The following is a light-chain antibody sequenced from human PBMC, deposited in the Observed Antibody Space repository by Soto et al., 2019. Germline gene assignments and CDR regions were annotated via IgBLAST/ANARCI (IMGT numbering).Light chain of an antibody. CDR1: QSVSRY. CDR2: AGS. CDR3: QQIYSNPRT. V-gene: IGKV1-39*01. Sequence: DIQMTQSPSSLSASVGDRVTISCRASQSVSRYLKWYQQKAGKAPNLLIYAGSTLESGVPSRFSGTGYGTDFTLTISRLQPEEFATYYCQQIYSNPRTFGQGPKVEIK. J-gene: IGKJ1*01.